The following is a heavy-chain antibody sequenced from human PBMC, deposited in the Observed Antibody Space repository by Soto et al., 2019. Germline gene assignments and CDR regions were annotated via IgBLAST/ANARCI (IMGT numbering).Heavy chain of an antibody. D-gene: IGHD2-2*01. CDR1: GYTFTSYG. V-gene: IGHV1-18*04. CDR3: AIVRGYCSSTSCEIDAFDI. Sequence: APAKVSCKASGYTFTSYGINWVRHPPGQGLEWMGWISAYNGNTNYAQKLQGRVTMTTETSTSTAYMELRSLRCDDTAVYYCAIVRGYCSSTSCEIDAFDIWG. CDR2: ISAYNGNT. J-gene: IGHJ3*02.